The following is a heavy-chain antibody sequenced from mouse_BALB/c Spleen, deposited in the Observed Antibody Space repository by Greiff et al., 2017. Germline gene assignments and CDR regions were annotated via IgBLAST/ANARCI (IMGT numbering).Heavy chain of an antibody. CDR1: GYSITSDYA. J-gene: IGHJ3*01. V-gene: IGHV3-2*02. CDR2: ISYSGST. D-gene: IGHD2-14*01. Sequence: VQLKQSGPGLVKPSQSLSLTCTVTGYSITSDYAWNWIRQFPGNKLEWMGYISYSGSTSYNPSLKSRISITRDTSKNQFFLQLNSVTTEDTATYYCAREYYRYAFAYWGQGTLVTVSA. CDR3: AREYYRYAFAY.